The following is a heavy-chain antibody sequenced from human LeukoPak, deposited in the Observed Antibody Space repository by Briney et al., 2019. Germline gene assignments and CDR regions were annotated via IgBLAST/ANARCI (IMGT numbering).Heavy chain of an antibody. D-gene: IGHD6-13*01. CDR2: ISAYNGNT. V-gene: IGHV1-18*01. CDR3: AREVGAYSSSWSNWFDP. J-gene: IGHJ5*02. CDR1: GYTFTSYG. Sequence: ASVKVSCKASGYTFTSYGISWVRQAPGQGLEWMGWISAYNGNTNYAQKLQGRVTMTTDTSTSTAYMELRSLRSDDTAVYYCAREVGAYSSSWSNWFDPWGQGTLVTVSS.